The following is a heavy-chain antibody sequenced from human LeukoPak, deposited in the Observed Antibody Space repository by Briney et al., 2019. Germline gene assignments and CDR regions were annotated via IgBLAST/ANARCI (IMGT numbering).Heavy chain of an antibody. CDR1: GYTFTSYG. Sequence: ASVKVSCKASGYTFTSYGISWVRQAPGQGLEWMGWISAYNGNTNYAQKLQGRVTMTTDTSTSTAYMELRSLRSDDTAVYYCARVENDYGDSDYFDYWGQGTLVIVSS. V-gene: IGHV1-18*01. CDR2: ISAYNGNT. D-gene: IGHD4-17*01. J-gene: IGHJ4*02. CDR3: ARVENDYGDSDYFDY.